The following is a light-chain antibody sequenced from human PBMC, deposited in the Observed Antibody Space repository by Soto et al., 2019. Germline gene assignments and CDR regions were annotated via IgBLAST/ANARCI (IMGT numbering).Light chain of an antibody. V-gene: IGKV3-15*01. CDR2: AAS. J-gene: IGKJ1*01. CDR1: EAVSTN. Sequence: ERWMTQCPATLSVFPGEGATLSCSASEAVSTNLAWYQHKPGQAPRLLIYAASTRSTGVPARFSGSGSGTEFTLTISNLQSEHVAPYYCQQYENWPWTFGQGTKV. CDR3: QQYENWPWT.